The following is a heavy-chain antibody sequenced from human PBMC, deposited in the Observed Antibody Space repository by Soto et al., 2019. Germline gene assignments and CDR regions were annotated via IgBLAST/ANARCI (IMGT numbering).Heavy chain of an antibody. V-gene: IGHV4-30-4*01. D-gene: IGHD6-13*01. CDR3: AREEVYDDELQQLVPTNYFDY. CDR2: IYYSGST. J-gene: IGHJ4*02. CDR1: GGSFSGYY. Sequence: SETLSLTCAVYGGSFSGYYWSWIRQPPGKGLEWIGYIYYSGSTYYNPSLKSRVTISVDTSKNQFSLKLSSVTAADTAVYYCAREEVYDDELQQLVPTNYFDYWGQGTLVTVSS.